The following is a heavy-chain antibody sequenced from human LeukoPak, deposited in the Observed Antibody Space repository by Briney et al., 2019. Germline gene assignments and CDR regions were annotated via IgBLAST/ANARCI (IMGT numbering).Heavy chain of an antibody. V-gene: IGHV1-24*01. J-gene: IGHJ3*02. Sequence: GASVNVSCKVSGYTLTELSMHWVRQAPGKGLEWMGGFDPEDGETIYAQKLQGRVTMTEDTSTDTAYMELSSLRSEDTAVYYCATDSPYSSSWFDAFDIWGQGTMVTVSS. CDR2: FDPEDGET. D-gene: IGHD6-13*01. CDR1: GYTLTELS. CDR3: ATDSPYSSSWFDAFDI.